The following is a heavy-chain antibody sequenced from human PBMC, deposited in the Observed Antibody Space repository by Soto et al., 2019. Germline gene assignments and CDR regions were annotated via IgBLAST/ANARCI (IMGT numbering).Heavy chain of an antibody. CDR2: IYWDDDK. CDR3: AHSRRSYSYGPIVFDY. V-gene: IGHV2-5*02. D-gene: IGHD5-18*01. Sequence: QITLKESGPTLVKPTQTLTLTCTFSGFSLSTSGVGVGWIRQPPGKALEWLALIYWDDDKRYSPSLKSRLTITKDTSKNQVVLTMTNMDPVDTATYYCAHSRRSYSYGPIVFDYWGQGTLVTVSS. CDR1: GFSLSTSGVG. J-gene: IGHJ4*02.